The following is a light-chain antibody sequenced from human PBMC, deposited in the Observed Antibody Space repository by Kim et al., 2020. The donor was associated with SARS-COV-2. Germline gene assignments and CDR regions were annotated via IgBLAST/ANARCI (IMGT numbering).Light chain of an antibody. CDR3: GAWDTSLTTWV. CDR2: GNN. J-gene: IGLJ3*02. V-gene: IGLV1-51*01. CDR1: SANTGKNY. Sequence: GQKVTISCSGSSANTGKNYVSWYQHLPGTAPKLLIYGNNERPSGIPDRFSGSKSGTSATLGIAGLQTGDEADYYCGAWDTSLTTWVFGGGTRLTVL.